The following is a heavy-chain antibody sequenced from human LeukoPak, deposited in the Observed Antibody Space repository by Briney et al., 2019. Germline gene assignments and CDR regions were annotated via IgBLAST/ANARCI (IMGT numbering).Heavy chain of an antibody. CDR1: GFTFSSSA. D-gene: IGHD2-15*01. CDR3: AKQLGYCSDGSCYFPY. Sequence: GGSLRLSCAASGFTFSSSAMSWVRQVPGKGLEWVSGISASGGSTYYADSVQGRFTISRDNSKSTLCLQMNSLRAEDTAVYYCAKQLGYCSDGSCYFPYWGQGTLVTVSS. CDR2: ISASGGST. J-gene: IGHJ4*02. V-gene: IGHV3-23*01.